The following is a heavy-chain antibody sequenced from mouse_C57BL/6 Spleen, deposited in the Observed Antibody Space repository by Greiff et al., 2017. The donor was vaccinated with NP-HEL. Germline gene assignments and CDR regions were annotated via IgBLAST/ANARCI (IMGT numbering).Heavy chain of an antibody. CDR2: IDPEDGET. V-gene: IGHV14-2*01. CDR3: ARFDTVVAREYYYAMDY. D-gene: IGHD1-1*01. J-gene: IGHJ4*01. CDR1: GFIIKAYY. Sequence: EVQLQQSGAELVKPGASVKLSCTASGFIIKAYYMHWVKQRPEQGLEWIGRIDPEDGETKYAPKFQGKATITADPSSNTAYLQLSSLTSEDTAVYYCARFDTVVAREYYYAMDYWGQGTSVTVSS.